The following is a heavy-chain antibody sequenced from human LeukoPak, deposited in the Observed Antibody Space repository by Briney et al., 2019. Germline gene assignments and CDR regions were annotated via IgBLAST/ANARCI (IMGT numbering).Heavy chain of an antibody. V-gene: IGHV4-34*01. CDR2: INHSGST. CDR1: GGSFSGYY. CDR3: ASGGGRFGESNFDY. D-gene: IGHD3-10*01. J-gene: IGHJ4*02. Sequence: PSETLSPTCAVYGGSFSGYYWSWIRQPPGKGLEWIGEINHSGSTNYNPSLKSRVTISVDTSKNQFSLKLSSVTAADTAVYYCASGGGRFGESNFDYWGQGTLVTVSS.